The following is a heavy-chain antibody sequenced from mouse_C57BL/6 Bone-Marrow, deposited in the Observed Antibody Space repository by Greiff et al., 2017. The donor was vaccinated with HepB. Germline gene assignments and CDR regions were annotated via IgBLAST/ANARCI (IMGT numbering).Heavy chain of an antibody. CDR2: IHPNSGST. J-gene: IGHJ3*01. D-gene: IGHD2-1*01. CDR1: GYTFTSYW. Sequence: VQLQQPGAELVKPGASVKLSCKASGYTFTSYWMHWVKQRPGQGLEWIGMIHPNSGSTNYNEKFKSKATLTVDKSSSTAYMQLSSLTSEDSAVYYCARWLLFRTWCAYWGQGTLVTVSA. V-gene: IGHV1-64*01. CDR3: ARWLLFRTWCAY.